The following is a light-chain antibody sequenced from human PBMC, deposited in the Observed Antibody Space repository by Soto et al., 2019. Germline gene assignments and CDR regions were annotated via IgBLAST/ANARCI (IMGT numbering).Light chain of an antibody. V-gene: IGKV3-15*01. Sequence: EIVMTQSPATLSVSPGERATLSCRASQSISSNLVWYQQIPGQAPRLLMYGASTRATGIPARFSGSGSGTEFTLTISSQQSADCAFSYCQQYDNWPRTFGPGTKVDIK. CDR1: QSISSN. CDR3: QQYDNWPRT. J-gene: IGKJ3*01. CDR2: GAS.